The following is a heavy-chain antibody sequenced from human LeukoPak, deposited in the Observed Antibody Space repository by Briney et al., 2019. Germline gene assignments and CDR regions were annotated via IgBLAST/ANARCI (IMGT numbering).Heavy chain of an antibody. Sequence: GASVKVSCKASGGTFSSYAISWVRQAPGQGLEWMGGIIPIFGTANYAQKFQGRVTITTDESTSTAYMELSSLRSEDTAVYYCARGVSSGWFGTYYFDYWGQGTLVTVSS. CDR3: ARGVSSGWFGTYYFDY. CDR2: IIPIFGTA. CDR1: GGTFSSYA. J-gene: IGHJ4*02. D-gene: IGHD6-19*01. V-gene: IGHV1-69*05.